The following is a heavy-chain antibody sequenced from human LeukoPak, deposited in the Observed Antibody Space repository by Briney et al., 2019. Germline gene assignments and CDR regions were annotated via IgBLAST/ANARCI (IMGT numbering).Heavy chain of an antibody. CDR3: ATYGPGSYRFDP. J-gene: IGHJ5*02. D-gene: IGHD3-10*01. V-gene: IGHV4-31*03. CDR2: IHHSGST. CDR1: GGSISSGNYY. Sequence: SETLSLTCTVSGGSISSGNYYWSWIRQHPGKGLEWIGYIHHSGSTYYNPSLKSRVIISVDTSKNQFSLKLNSVTAADTAVYYCATYGPGSYRFDPWGQGTLVTVSS.